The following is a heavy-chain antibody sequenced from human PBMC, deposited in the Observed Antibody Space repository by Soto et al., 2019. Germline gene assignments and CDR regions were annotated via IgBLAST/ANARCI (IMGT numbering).Heavy chain of an antibody. V-gene: IGHV1-69*06. CDR3: ARKGTYYYDSSGHYYPNWFDP. Sequence: ASVKVSCKASGGTFSSYAISWVRQAPGQGLEWMGGIIPIFGTANYAQKFQGRVTITADKSTSTAYMELSSLRSEDTAVYYCARKGTYYYDSSGHYYPNWFDPWGPGTLVTFS. J-gene: IGHJ5*02. CDR1: GGTFSSYA. D-gene: IGHD3-22*01. CDR2: IIPIFGTA.